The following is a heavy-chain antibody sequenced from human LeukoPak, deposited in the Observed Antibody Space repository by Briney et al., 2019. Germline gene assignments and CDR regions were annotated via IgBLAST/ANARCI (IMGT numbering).Heavy chain of an antibody. CDR2: ISWNSGSI. D-gene: IGHD6-13*01. Sequence: GGSLRLSCAASGFTFDDYAMHWVRQAPWKSLECVSGISWNSGSIGYADSVKGRFTISRDNAKNSLYPQMNSLRAEDTALYYCAKGHHGYSSSHFDYWGQGTLVTVSS. V-gene: IGHV3-9*01. CDR3: AKGHHGYSSSHFDY. J-gene: IGHJ4*02. CDR1: GFTFDDYA.